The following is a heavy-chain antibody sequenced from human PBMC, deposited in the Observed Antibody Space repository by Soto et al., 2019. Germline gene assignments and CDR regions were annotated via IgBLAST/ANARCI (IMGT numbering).Heavy chain of an antibody. Sequence: GGSLRLSCAASGFTFSSYDMHWVRQAPDKGLEWVAVISYDGSNKYYADSVKGRFTISRDNSKKTLYLQMNSLRAEDTAVYYCAKGVHSSSWYLYFDYWGQGTLVTVSS. CDR1: GFTFSSYD. CDR3: AKGVHSSSWYLYFDY. J-gene: IGHJ4*02. CDR2: ISYDGSNK. D-gene: IGHD6-13*01. V-gene: IGHV3-30*18.